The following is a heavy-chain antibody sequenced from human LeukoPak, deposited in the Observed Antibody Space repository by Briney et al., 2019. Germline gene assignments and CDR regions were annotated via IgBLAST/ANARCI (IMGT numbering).Heavy chain of an antibody. V-gene: IGHV4-39*07. Sequence: SETLSLTCTVSGGSISSSSYYWGWIRQPPGRGLEWIGSIYYSGSTYYNPSLKSRVTISVDTSKNQFSLKLSSVTAADTAVYYCTRGSIAYYYMDVWGKGTTVTISS. D-gene: IGHD3-22*01. J-gene: IGHJ6*03. CDR1: GGSISSSSYY. CDR2: IYYSGST. CDR3: TRGSIAYYYMDV.